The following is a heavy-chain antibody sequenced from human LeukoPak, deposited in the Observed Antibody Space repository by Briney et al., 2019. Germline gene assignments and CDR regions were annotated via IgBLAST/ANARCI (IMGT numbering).Heavy chain of an antibody. J-gene: IGHJ4*02. CDR3: ARVGPRIQLWLRGRGYFDY. CDR1: GGSFSGYY. CDR2: TNHSGST. V-gene: IGHV4-34*01. Sequence: PSETLSLTCAVYGGSFSGYYWSWIRQPPGKGLEWIGETNHSGSTNYNPSLKSRVTISVDTSKNQFSLKLSSVTAADTAVYYCARVGPRIQLWLRGRGYFDYWGQGTLVTVSS. D-gene: IGHD5-18*01.